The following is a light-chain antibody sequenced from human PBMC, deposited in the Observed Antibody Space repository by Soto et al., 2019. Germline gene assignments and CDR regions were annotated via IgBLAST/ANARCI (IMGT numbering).Light chain of an antibody. J-gene: IGKJ4*02. V-gene: IGKV1-12*01. Sequence: PMTQSPSSVSASVGDRVIITCRASPEIASWLAWYQQKPGKAPKLLIYGTSDLRPGVPSRFSGSRSGTDFILTIDSLQPEDFAAYYCQQSTSSPLTFGGGTTVEMK. CDR3: QQSTSSPLT. CDR2: GTS. CDR1: PEIASW.